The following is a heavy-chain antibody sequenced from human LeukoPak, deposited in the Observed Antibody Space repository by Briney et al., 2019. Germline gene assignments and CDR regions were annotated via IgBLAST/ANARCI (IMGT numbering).Heavy chain of an antibody. J-gene: IGHJ5*02. CDR1: GFTFSSYG. D-gene: IGHD6-19*01. Sequence: GGSLRLSCAVSGFTFSSYGMHWVRQAPGKGLEWVAVIWYDGSNKYYADSVKGRFTISRDNSKNTLYLQMNSLRAEDTAVYYCAREEYSSGWYENWFDPWGQGTLVTVSS. CDR2: IWYDGSNK. V-gene: IGHV3-33*08. CDR3: AREEYSSGWYENWFDP.